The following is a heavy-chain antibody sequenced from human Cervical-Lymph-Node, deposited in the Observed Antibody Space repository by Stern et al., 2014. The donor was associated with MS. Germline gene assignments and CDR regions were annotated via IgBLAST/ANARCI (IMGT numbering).Heavy chain of an antibody. V-gene: IGHV5-51*01. J-gene: IGHJ3*01. CDR3: VRRRDSAGYDTFDL. Sequence: VQLLESGAEVKKPGESLKISCRTSGYTFSNFWIGWVRQMPGKGLEWMGGIYPSDSDTPYSPSFQGQVTISAAESISTAYLQWRSLKASDTAMYYCVRRRDSAGYDTFDLWGQGTMLIVSS. CDR2: IYPSDSDT. D-gene: IGHD3-22*01. CDR1: GYTFSNFW.